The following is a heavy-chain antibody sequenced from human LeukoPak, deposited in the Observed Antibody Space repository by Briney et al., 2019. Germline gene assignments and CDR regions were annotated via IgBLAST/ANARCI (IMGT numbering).Heavy chain of an antibody. CDR2: IYHSGST. CDR1: RYSISSGYY. Sequence: SETLSLTCAVSRYSISSGYYWGWIRQPPGKGLEWIGSIYHSGSTYYNPSLKSRVTISVDTFKNQFSLKMSSVTAADTAVYYCASGYSYGYPFDSWGQGTLVTVSS. D-gene: IGHD5-18*01. J-gene: IGHJ4*02. V-gene: IGHV4-38-2*01. CDR3: ASGYSYGYPFDS.